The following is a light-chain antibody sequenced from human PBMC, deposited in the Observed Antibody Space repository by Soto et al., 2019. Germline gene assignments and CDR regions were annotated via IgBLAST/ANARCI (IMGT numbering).Light chain of an antibody. CDR1: ETVAGSY. Sequence: EIVLTQSPGTLSLSPGERATLSCRASETVAGSYLAWYQQKPGQAPRLLIHDASNRATGIPARFSGSGSGTDFTLTISSLEPEDFAVYYCQQRSNWPVTFGQGTRLEI. CDR3: QQRSNWPVT. V-gene: IGKV3-11*01. CDR2: DAS. J-gene: IGKJ5*01.